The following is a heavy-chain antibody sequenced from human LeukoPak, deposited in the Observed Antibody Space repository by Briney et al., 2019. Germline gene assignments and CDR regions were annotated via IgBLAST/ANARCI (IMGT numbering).Heavy chain of an antibody. CDR1: GFTFSHYG. CDR3: VLSPLHDFHC. J-gene: IGHJ1*01. V-gene: IGHV3-23*01. Sequence: GASLTLSCAASGFTFSHYGMHWVRQTPRKGLEWISGISGSGGNTYYADSVKGRFTISRDNSKNTLFLQMNSLRAEDTAVYYCVLSPLHDFHCWGQGTLVTVSS. CDR2: ISGSGGNT.